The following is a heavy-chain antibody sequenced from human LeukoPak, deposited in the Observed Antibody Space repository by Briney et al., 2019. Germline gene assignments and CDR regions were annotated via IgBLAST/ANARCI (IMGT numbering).Heavy chain of an antibody. CDR3: ARSRGTIYRADVFDI. V-gene: IGHV4-31*03. Sequence: PSETLSLACTVSGGSISSAGYYWSWIRQHPGKGLEWFGYIYYSGSSYYYASLKSRVSMSVDTSKSHFYLKLSSVTAGDTVVYFCARSRGTIYRADVFDIWGQGTIVTV. D-gene: IGHD1-1*01. CDR2: IYYSGSS. CDR1: GGSISSAGYY. J-gene: IGHJ3*02.